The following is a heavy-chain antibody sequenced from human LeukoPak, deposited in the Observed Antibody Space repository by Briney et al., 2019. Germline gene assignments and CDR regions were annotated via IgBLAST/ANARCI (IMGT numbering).Heavy chain of an antibody. Sequence: GASVKVSCKASGYTFTNYAIHWVRQAPGRRLEWMGWSNGANGNTEHSPAFQGRVSITRDTSASTAYMELSSLSSEDMAIYYCARGIHSGAWLTDYWGQGTLVTVS. J-gene: IGHJ4*02. V-gene: IGHV1-3*02. D-gene: IGHD6-25*01. CDR3: ARGIHSGAWLTDY. CDR1: GYTFTNYA. CDR2: SNGANGNT.